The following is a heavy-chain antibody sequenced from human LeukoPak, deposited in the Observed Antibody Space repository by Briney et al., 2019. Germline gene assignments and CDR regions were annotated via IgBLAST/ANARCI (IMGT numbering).Heavy chain of an antibody. D-gene: IGHD5-24*01. V-gene: IGHV4-61*02. CDR2: IYTSGST. CDR1: GGFISSDSYY. CDR3: ARESGDGYNWGFDY. J-gene: IGHJ4*02. Sequence: SQTLSLTCTVSGGFISSDSYYWSSSRQPAGKGLEWIGRIYTSGSTNYNPSLKSRVTISVDTSKNQFSLKLISVTAADTAVYYCARESGDGYNWGFDYWGQGTLVTVSS.